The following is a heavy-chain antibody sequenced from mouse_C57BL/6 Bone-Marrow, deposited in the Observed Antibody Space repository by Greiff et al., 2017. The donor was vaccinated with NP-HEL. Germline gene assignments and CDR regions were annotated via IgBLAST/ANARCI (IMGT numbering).Heavy chain of an antibody. J-gene: IGHJ3*01. CDR1: GYTFTSYG. CDR3: ARWGPLREAWFAY. CDR2: IYIGNGYT. D-gene: IGHD2-12*01. Sequence: VKLVESGAELVRPGSSVKMSCKTSGYTFTSYGINWVKQRPGQGLEWIGYIYIGNGYTEYNEKFKGKATLTSDTSSSTAYMQLSSLTSEDSAIYFCARWGPLREAWFAYWGQGTLVTVSA. V-gene: IGHV1-58*01.